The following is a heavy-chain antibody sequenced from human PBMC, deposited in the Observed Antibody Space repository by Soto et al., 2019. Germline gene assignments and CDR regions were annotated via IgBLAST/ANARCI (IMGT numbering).Heavy chain of an antibody. CDR3: ARLLGAFDY. Sequence: PGGSLRLSCAASGFTFRSYWLSWARQAPGKGLEWVANIKQDGSEKYYLDSVKGRFTISRDNAKNSLYLQMNSLRVEDTAVYFCARLLGAFDYWGQGTPVTVSS. CDR2: IKQDGSEK. CDR1: GFTFRSYW. J-gene: IGHJ4*02. V-gene: IGHV3-7*01. D-gene: IGHD2-8*02.